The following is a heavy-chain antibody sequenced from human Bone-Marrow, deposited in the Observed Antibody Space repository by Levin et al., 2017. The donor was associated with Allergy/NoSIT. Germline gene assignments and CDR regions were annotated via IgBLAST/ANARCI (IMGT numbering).Heavy chain of an antibody. CDR2: VSYDASKK. CDR3: VRFDGQNNPSSYIDV. D-gene: IGHD2/OR15-2a*01. J-gene: IGHJ6*03. Sequence: SCAASGFIFSSFAFHWVRQAPGRGLEWVAVVSYDASKKYYVDSVKGRFTISRDDSKNTVYLQMNSLRPEDTAVYYCVRFDGQNNPSSYIDVWGKGTTVIVSS. V-gene: IGHV3-30*03. CDR1: GFIFSSFA.